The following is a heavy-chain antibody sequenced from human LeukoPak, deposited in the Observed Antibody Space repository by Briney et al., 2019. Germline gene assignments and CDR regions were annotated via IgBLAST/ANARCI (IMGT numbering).Heavy chain of an antibody. V-gene: IGHV3-73*01. Sequence: PGGSLKLSCAASGFTFSGSAMHWVRQASGKGLEWVGRIRSKANSYATAYAASVKGRLTISRDDSKNTAYLQMNSLKTEDTAAYYCTRPSHSDTDSSKDYWGQGTLVTVSS. D-gene: IGHD5-18*01. CDR2: IRSKANSYAT. J-gene: IGHJ4*02. CDR3: TRPSHSDTDSSKDY. CDR1: GFTFSGSA.